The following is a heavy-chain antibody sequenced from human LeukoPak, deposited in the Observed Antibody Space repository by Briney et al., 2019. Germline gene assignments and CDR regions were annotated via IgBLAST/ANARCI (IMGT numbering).Heavy chain of an antibody. D-gene: IGHD5-18*01. CDR1: GYTFTSYY. J-gene: IGHJ3*02. CDR2: INPNSGGT. V-gene: IGHV1-2*02. CDR3: APGYSYGYPYDAFDI. Sequence: GASVTVSCKASGYTFTSYYMHWVRQAPGQGLEWMGWINPNSGGTNYAQKFQGRVTMTRDTSISTAYMELSRLRSDDTAVYYCAPGYSYGYPYDAFDIWGQGTMVTVSS.